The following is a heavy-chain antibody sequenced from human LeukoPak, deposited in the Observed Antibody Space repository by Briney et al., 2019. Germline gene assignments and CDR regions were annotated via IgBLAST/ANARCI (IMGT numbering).Heavy chain of an antibody. Sequence: SGGSLRLSCAASGFTFSSYEMNWVRQAPGKGLEWVSYISSSGSTIYYADSVKGRFTISRDNAKNSLYLQMNSLRAEDTALYYCAKDGYYDSSGYPDYWGQGTLVTVSS. D-gene: IGHD3-22*01. CDR2: ISSSGSTI. V-gene: IGHV3-48*03. J-gene: IGHJ4*02. CDR3: AKDGYYDSSGYPDY. CDR1: GFTFSSYE.